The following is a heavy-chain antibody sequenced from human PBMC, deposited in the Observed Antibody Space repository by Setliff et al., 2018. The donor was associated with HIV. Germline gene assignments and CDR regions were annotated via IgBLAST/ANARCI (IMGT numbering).Heavy chain of an antibody. CDR1: GFTVSTYW. Sequence: GGSLRLACAASGFTVSTYWMSWLRQAPGKGLEWVANINQDGSEKYSVDSVKGRFTVSRDNAKNSLYLQMNSLRAEDTAVYYCAKDGSGWSQHWGQGTLVTVSS. D-gene: IGHD6-19*01. V-gene: IGHV3-7*01. CDR2: INQDGSEK. CDR3: AKDGSGWSQH. J-gene: IGHJ1*01.